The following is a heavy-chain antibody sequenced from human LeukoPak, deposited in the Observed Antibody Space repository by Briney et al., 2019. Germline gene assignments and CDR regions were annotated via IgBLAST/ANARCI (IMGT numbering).Heavy chain of an antibody. D-gene: IGHD2-2*01. Sequence: SETLSLTCTVSGGSISSSSYYWGWIRQPPGKGLEWIGSIYYSGNTYYNPSLKSRVTISVDTSKNQFSLKLTSVTAADTAVYYCARDIPRYCSSTSCSVEGGGHNWFDPWGQGTLVTVSS. J-gene: IGHJ5*02. V-gene: IGHV4-39*07. CDR2: IYYSGNT. CDR3: ARDIPRYCSSTSCSVEGGGHNWFDP. CDR1: GGSISSSSYY.